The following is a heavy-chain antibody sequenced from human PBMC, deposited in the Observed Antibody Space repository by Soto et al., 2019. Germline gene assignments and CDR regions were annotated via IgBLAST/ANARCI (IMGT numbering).Heavy chain of an antibody. CDR1: GFTFSSYA. CDR3: ARDEIHYDILTGHRPGDY. CDR2: ISYDGSNK. D-gene: IGHD3-9*01. J-gene: IGHJ4*02. V-gene: IGHV3-30-3*01. Sequence: PGGSLRLSCADSGFTFSSYAMHWVRQAPGKGLEWVAVISYDGSNKYYADSVKGRFTISRDNSKNTLYLQMNSLRAEDTAVYYCARDEIHYDILTGHRPGDYWGQGTLVPVSS.